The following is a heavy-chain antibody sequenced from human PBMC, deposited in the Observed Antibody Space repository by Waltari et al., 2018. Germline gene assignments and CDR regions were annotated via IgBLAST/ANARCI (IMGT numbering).Heavy chain of an antibody. CDR3: AKGSSSSEPFDY. CDR1: GFTFSSYA. D-gene: IGHD6-6*01. V-gene: IGHV3-23*03. CDR2: IYSGGST. Sequence: EVQLLESGGGLVQPGGSLRLSCAASGFTFSSYAMSWVRQAPGKGLAWVSVIYSGGSTYYADALKGRFTISRDNSKNTLYLQMNSLRAEDTAVYYCAKGSSSSEPFDYWGQGTLVTVSS. J-gene: IGHJ4*02.